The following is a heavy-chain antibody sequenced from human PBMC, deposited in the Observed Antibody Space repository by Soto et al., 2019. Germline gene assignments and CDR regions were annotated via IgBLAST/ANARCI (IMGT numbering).Heavy chain of an antibody. J-gene: IGHJ1*01. CDR2: ISGSGGSS. CDR3: AKPYGSGTYYSGNFQH. V-gene: IGHV3-23*01. D-gene: IGHD3-10*01. CDR1: GFTFSSYA. Sequence: EVQLLESGGGLVQPGGSLRLSCAASGFTFSSYAMSWVRQAPGKGLEWVSGISGSGGSSYYAHSVKGRFTISRDTYKHTLYLQMNSLRAEDTAVYYCAKPYGSGTYYSGNFQHWGQGTLVTVSS.